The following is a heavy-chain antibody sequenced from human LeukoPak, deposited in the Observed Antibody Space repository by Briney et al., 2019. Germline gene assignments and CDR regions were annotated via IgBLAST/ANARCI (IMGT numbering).Heavy chain of an antibody. J-gene: IGHJ4*02. CDR3: ARGQWLVAFDY. D-gene: IGHD6-19*01. CDR2: IYYSGST. V-gene: IGHV4-59*01. Sequence: SETLSLTCTVSGGSISSYYWSWIRQPPGKGLEWIGYIYYSGSTNYNPSLKSRVTISVDTYKNQFSLKLSSVTAADTAVYYCARGQWLVAFDYWGQGTLVTVSS. CDR1: GGSISSYY.